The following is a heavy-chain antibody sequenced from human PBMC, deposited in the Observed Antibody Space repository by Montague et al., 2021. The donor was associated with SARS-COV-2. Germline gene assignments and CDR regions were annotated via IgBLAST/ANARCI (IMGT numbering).Heavy chain of an antibody. CDR2: INHSGRT. V-gene: IGHV4-34*01. Sequence: SETLSLTCAVYGGSFSDYYWSWIRQPPGKGLEWIGEINHSGRTNYNPSLKSRVTISVDTSKNQFSLKLSSVTAADTAVYYCARFLRRVVPAATGHWEKNYCYCMDVWGQGTTVTVSS. J-gene: IGHJ6*02. CDR1: GGSFSDYY. CDR3: ARFLRRVVPAATGHWEKNYCYCMDV. D-gene: IGHD2-2*01.